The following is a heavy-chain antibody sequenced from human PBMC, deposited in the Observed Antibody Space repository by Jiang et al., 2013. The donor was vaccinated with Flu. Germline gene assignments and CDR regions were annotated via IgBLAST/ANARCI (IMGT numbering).Heavy chain of an antibody. CDR1: GYTLTELS. CDR2: FDPEDGET. Sequence: GAEVKKPGASVKVSCKVSGYTLTELSMHWVRQAPGKGLEWMGGFDPEDGETIYAQKFQGRVTMTEDTSTDTAYMELSSLRSEDTAVYYCATLDRLALYSGSYYYFDYWGQGTLVTVSS. CDR3: ATLDRLALYSGSYYYFDY. J-gene: IGHJ4*02. V-gene: IGHV1-24*01. D-gene: IGHD1-26*01.